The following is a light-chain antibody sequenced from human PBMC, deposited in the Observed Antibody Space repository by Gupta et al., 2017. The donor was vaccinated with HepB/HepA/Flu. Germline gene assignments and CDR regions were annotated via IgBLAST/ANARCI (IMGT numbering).Light chain of an antibody. CDR1: SSDVGAYNH. CDR2: DVS. V-gene: IGLV2-14*03. J-gene: IGLJ2*01. CDR3: SSLTTKNSLL. Sequence: QSALTQPASVSGSPGQSITIYCTGSSSDVGAYNHVSWYQQHPDKGPKLMIYDVSLRPSGVPNRFSGSKSGNTASLTISGLQAEDEADYYCSSLTTKNSLLFGGGTKLTVL.